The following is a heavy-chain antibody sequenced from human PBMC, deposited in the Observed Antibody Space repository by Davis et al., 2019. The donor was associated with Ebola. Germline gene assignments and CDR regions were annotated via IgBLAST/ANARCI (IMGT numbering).Heavy chain of an antibody. CDR1: GYTFTSYG. CDR3: ARRNDYGDHFYYYYYGMDV. D-gene: IGHD4-17*01. V-gene: IGHV1-18*01. CDR2: ISAYNGNT. J-gene: IGHJ6*02. Sequence: AASVKVSCKASGYTFTSYGISWVRQASGQGLEWMGWISAYNGNTNYAQKLQGRVTMTTDTSTSTAYMELSSLRSEDTAVYYCARRNDYGDHFYYYYYGMDVWGQGTTVTVSS.